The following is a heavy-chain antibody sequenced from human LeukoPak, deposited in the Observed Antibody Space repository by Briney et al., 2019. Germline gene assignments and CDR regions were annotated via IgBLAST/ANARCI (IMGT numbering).Heavy chain of an antibody. J-gene: IGHJ4*02. CDR3: ATRRLGNDY. CDR1: GGSVSNYY. D-gene: IGHD7-27*01. V-gene: IGHV4-59*02. Sequence: SSETLSLTCTVSGGSVSNYYWSWIRQSPGKGLEWIGYIYYTETSYNPSLKSRVTISADTSKNQFSLKLYSVTAADTAVYYCATRRLGNDYWGQGTLVTVSS. CDR2: IYYTET.